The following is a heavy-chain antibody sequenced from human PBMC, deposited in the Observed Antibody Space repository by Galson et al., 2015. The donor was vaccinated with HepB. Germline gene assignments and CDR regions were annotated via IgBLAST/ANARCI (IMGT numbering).Heavy chain of an antibody. CDR2: IWNDGSNK. Sequence: SLRLSCAASGFTFSSYGMHWVRQAPGKGLEWVAVIWNDGSNKYYVESVKGRFTISRDNSKNTLYLQMNSLRAEDTAVYYCARDMRWYGDSQPHFDYWGQGTLVTVSS. CDR3: ARDMRWYGDSQPHFDY. J-gene: IGHJ4*02. D-gene: IGHD4-17*01. CDR1: GFTFSSYG. V-gene: IGHV3-33*01.